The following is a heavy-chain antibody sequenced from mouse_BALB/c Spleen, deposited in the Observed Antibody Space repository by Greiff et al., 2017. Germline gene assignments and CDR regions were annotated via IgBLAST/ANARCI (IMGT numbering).Heavy chain of an antibody. J-gene: IGHJ3*01. CDR3: ARDRVSWFAY. CDR2: INSNGGST. CDR1: GFTFSSYG. D-gene: IGHD2-10*02. Sequence: EVQVVESGGGLVQPGGSLKLSCAASGFTFSSYGMSWVRQTPDKRLELVATINSNGGSTYYPDSVKGRFTISRDNAKNTLYLQMSSLKSEDTAMYYCARDRVSWFAYWGQGTLVTVSA. V-gene: IGHV5-6-3*01.